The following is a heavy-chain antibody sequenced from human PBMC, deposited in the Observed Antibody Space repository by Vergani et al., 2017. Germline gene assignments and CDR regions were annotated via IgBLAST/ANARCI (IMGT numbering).Heavy chain of an antibody. CDR3: ANSVIAGNVGVAYFGMDV. V-gene: IGHV3-30*02. Sequence: QVQLVESGGGVVQPGGSLRLSCAASGFTFSSHGMHWVRQAPGKGLERVAFILYDGSNKYYADSVKGRFTISRDNSKNTLYLQMNSLRAEDTAVYYCANSVIAGNVGVAYFGMDVWGRGTTVTVSS. CDR2: ILYDGSNK. J-gene: IGHJ6*02. CDR1: GFTFSSHG. D-gene: IGHD2/OR15-2a*01.